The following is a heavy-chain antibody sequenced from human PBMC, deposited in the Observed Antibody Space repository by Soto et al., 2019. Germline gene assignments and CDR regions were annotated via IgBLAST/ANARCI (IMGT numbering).Heavy chain of an antibody. Sequence: QVQLVQSGAEVKKPGSSVKVSCKASGGTFSSYTISWVRRAPGQGLEWMGRIIPILGIANYAQKFQGRVTITADKSTSTAYMELSSLRSEDTAVYYCARGLDYDYVWGGSWFDPWGQGTLVTVSS. CDR2: IIPILGIA. D-gene: IGHD3-16*01. CDR1: GGTFSSYT. V-gene: IGHV1-69*02. J-gene: IGHJ5*02. CDR3: ARGLDYDYVWGGSWFDP.